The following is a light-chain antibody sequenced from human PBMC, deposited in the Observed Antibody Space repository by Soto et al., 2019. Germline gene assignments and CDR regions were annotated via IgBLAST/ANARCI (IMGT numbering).Light chain of an antibody. CDR3: GSWDGSLSSVV. CDR2: DND. V-gene: IGLV1-51*01. CDR1: ASNIGNNY. Sequence: QSVLTQPPSVSAAAGQKVTISCSGTASNIGNNYVSWYQQLPGAAPKVLIYDNDKRPSGIPDRFSGSKSGTSATLGITGLQTGDEADYYCGSWDGSLSSVVFGGGTKLTVL. J-gene: IGLJ2*01.